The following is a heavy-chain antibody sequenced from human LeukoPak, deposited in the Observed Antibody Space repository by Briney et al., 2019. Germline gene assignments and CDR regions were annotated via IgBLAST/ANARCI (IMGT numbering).Heavy chain of an antibody. CDR3: ARGKVVAALSDY. Sequence: ASVKVSCKASGYTFTSYDINWVRQATGQGLEWMGWMNPNSGNTGYAQKFQGRVTMTRNTSISTAYMELSSLRSEGTAVYYCARGKVVAALSDYWGQGTLVTVSS. CDR1: GYTFTSYD. D-gene: IGHD2-15*01. CDR2: MNPNSGNT. J-gene: IGHJ4*02. V-gene: IGHV1-8*01.